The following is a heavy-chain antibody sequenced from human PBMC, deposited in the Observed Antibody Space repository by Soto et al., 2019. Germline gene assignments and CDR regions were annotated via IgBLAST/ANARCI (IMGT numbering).Heavy chain of an antibody. CDR2: ISYDGTNK. J-gene: IGHJ4*02. D-gene: IGHD6-13*01. CDR3: ARYRLGIAGVIDY. CDR1: GFTFSSYA. V-gene: IGHV3-30-3*01. Sequence: QVQLVESGGGVVQPGRSLRLSCAASGFTFSSYAVHWVRQAPGRGLEWVALISYDGTNKYYADSLKGRFTISRDSSKNTLDLQMNRLRPEDTAVYYCARYRLGIAGVIDYWGQGTLGTVSA.